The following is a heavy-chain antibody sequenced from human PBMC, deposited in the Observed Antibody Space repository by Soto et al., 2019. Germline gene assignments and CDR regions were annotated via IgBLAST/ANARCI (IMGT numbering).Heavy chain of an antibody. Sequence: GASVKVSCKASGYTFTNYAIHWVRQAPGQRLEWMGWINAGNGDTKYSQNFQGRVTFTRDSSATTAYMELSSLTSEDTAVYYCASIFTGVPAPIYHSWGQGTLVTVSS. CDR1: GYTFTNYA. J-gene: IGHJ4*02. V-gene: IGHV1-3*01. CDR3: ASIFTGVPAPIYHS. D-gene: IGHD2-2*01. CDR2: INAGNGDT.